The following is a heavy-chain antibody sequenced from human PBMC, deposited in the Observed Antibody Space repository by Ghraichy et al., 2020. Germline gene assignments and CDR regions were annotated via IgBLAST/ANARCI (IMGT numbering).Heavy chain of an antibody. D-gene: IGHD5-12*01. Sequence: GGSLRLSCAASGFTFSSYGMHWVRQAPGKGLEWVAVISYDGSNKYYADSVKGRFTISRDNSKNTLYLQMNSLRAEDTAVYYCAKDGSRRGYSGYMGWDYYYYMDVWGKGTTVTVSS. CDR1: GFTFSSYG. CDR3: AKDGSRRGYSGYMGWDYYYYMDV. J-gene: IGHJ6*03. V-gene: IGHV3-30*18. CDR2: ISYDGSNK.